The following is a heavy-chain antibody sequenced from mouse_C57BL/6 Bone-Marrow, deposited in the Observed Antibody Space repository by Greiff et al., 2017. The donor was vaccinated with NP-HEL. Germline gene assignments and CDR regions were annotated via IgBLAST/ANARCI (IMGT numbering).Heavy chain of an antibody. CDR2: IDPSDSYT. V-gene: IGHV1-50*01. CDR3: ARSRYAMDY. CDR1: GYTFTSYW. Sequence: QVQLQQPGAELVKPGASVKLSCKASGYTFTSYWMQWVKQRPGQGLEWIGEIDPSDSYTNYNQKSKGKATLTVDTSSSTAYMQLSSLTSEDSAVYYCARSRYAMDYWGQGTSVTVSS. J-gene: IGHJ4*01.